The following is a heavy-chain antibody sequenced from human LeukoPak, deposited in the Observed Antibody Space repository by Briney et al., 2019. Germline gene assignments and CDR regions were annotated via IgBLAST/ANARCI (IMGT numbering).Heavy chain of an antibody. J-gene: IGHJ3*02. V-gene: IGHV3-53*01. CDR1: GFTFSSYS. D-gene: IGHD2/OR15-2a*01. Sequence: GGSLGLSCAASGFTFSSYSMNWVRQAPGKGLEWVSVIYSGGSTYYADSVKGRFTIYRDNSQNTLYLQMNSLRAEDTAVYYCARGPRGYYGACDIWGQGTMVTVSS. CDR2: IYSGGST. CDR3: ARGPRGYYGACDI.